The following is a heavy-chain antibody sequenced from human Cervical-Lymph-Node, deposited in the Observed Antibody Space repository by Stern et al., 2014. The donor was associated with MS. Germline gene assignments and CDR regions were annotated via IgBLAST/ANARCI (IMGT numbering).Heavy chain of an antibody. V-gene: IGHV3-11*06. CDR3: ARDRDPAMVTSAFDI. J-gene: IGHJ3*02. CDR2: IHSSSTYT. CDR1: GFTFSDYF. Sequence: VHLVESGGGLVKPGGSLRLSCAASGFTFSDYFMTWIRQAPGKGLEWISYIHSSSTYTNYADSVKGRFTISRDNAKNSLYLQMNSLRAEDTAVYYCARDRDPAMVTSAFDIWGQGTMVTVSS. D-gene: IGHD5-18*01.